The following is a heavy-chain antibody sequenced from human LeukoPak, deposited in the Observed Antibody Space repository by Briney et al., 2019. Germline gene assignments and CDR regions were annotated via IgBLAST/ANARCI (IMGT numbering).Heavy chain of an antibody. CDR1: GYIFTGYF. CDR3: AREAGLAYYFDS. J-gene: IGHJ4*02. CDR2: INPNTGST. V-gene: IGHV1-2*02. D-gene: IGHD3/OR15-3a*01. Sequence: ASVKVSFKASGYIFTGYFVQWVRQAPGQRLEWMGWINPNTGSTKSAQKFQDRVTMTLDTSITTVYMELSRLRSDDTAVYYCAREAGLAYYFDSWGQGSLVTVSS.